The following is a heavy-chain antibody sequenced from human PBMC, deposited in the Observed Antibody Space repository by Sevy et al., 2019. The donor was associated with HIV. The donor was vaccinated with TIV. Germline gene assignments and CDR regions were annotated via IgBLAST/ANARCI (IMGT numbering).Heavy chain of an antibody. CDR2: IYTSGST. CDR1: GGSISSYY. J-gene: IGHJ4*02. CDR3: ARGAAAGIFDY. V-gene: IGHV4-4*07. Sequence: SETLSLTCTVSGGSISSYYWSWIRQPAGTGLEWIGRIYTSGSTNYNPSLKSRVTLSVDTSKHQFSLKLSSVTAADTAVYYCARGAAAGIFDYWGQGTLVTVSS. D-gene: IGHD6-13*01.